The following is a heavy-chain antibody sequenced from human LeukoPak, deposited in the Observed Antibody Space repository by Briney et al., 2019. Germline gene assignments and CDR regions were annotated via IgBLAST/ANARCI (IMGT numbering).Heavy chain of an antibody. CDR1: GGSISSGGYY. V-gene: IGHV4-31*03. J-gene: IGHJ6*02. CDR2: IYYSGST. D-gene: IGHD2-2*01. Sequence: PSETLSLTCTVSGGSISSGGYYWSWIRQHPGKGLEWIGYIYYSGSTYYNPSLKSRVTISVDTSKNQFSLKLSSVTAADTAVYYCARALGYCSSTSCYEDPNYYYYGMDVWGQGTTVTVSS. CDR3: ARALGYCSSTSCYEDPNYYYYGMDV.